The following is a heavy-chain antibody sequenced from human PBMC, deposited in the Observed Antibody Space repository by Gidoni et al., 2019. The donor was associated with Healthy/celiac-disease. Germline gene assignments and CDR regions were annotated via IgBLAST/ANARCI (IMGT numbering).Heavy chain of an antibody. J-gene: IGHJ6*02. D-gene: IGHD2-2*01. Sequence: EVQLLESGGGLVQPGGSLRLSCSASGFTFSSYAMSGVRQAPGKGLEWVSAISGSGGSTYYADSVKGRFTISRDNSKNTLYLQMNSLRAEDTAVYYCAKDRGAYCSSTSCSGGMDVWGQGTTVTVSS. V-gene: IGHV3-23*01. CDR1: GFTFSSYA. CDR2: ISGSGGST. CDR3: AKDRGAYCSSTSCSGGMDV.